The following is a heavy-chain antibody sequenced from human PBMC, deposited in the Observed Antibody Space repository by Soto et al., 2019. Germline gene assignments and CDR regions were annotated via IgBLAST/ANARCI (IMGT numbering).Heavy chain of an antibody. Sequence: GASVKVSCKASGYTFTSYDINWVRQATGQGLEWMGWMNPNSGNTGYAQKFQGRVTMTRNTSISTAYMELSSLRSEDTAVYYCARGIAAALYYYYYGMDVWGQGTTVTSP. J-gene: IGHJ6*02. D-gene: IGHD6-13*01. CDR2: MNPNSGNT. CDR1: GYTFTSYD. V-gene: IGHV1-8*01. CDR3: ARGIAAALYYYYYGMDV.